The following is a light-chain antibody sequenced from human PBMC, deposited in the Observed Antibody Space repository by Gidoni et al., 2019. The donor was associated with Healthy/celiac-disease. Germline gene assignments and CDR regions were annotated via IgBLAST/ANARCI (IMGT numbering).Light chain of an antibody. CDR2: DDS. CDR1: NIGSKS. CDR3: QVWDSSSDQEV. J-gene: IGLJ2*01. V-gene: IGLV3-21*02. Sequence: SYVLTQPPSVSVAPGQTARITCGGNNIGSKSVHGYQQKPGQAPVLVVYDDSDRPPGIPERFSGSNSGNTATLTISRVEAGDEADYYCQVWDSSSDQEVFGGGTKLTVL.